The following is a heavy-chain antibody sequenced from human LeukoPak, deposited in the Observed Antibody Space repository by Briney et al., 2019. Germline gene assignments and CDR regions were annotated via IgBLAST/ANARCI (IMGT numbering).Heavy chain of an antibody. CDR2: IYGSGTT. V-gene: IGHV4-4*07. J-gene: IGHJ5*02. Sequence: PSETLSLTCTVSGGSISSYWGWIRQPAGKGLEWIGRIYGSGTTTYNPSLKSRVSMSIDTSKNQFSLNLMSVTAADTAVYYCARDSGTTGEVKFDPWGQGTLVTVSS. CDR3: ARDSGTTGEVKFDP. CDR1: GGSISSY. D-gene: IGHD3-10*01.